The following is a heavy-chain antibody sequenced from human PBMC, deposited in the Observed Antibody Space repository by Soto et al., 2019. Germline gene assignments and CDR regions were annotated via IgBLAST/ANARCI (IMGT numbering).Heavy chain of an antibody. CDR3: AKDGRPLDSGGYSGHFDY. V-gene: IGHV3-23*01. D-gene: IGHD3-22*01. CDR1: GFTFSRYV. CDR2: ISGSGGST. J-gene: IGHJ4*02. Sequence: DVQLLESGGGLVQPGGSLRLSCAPSGFTFSRYVMSWVRQAPGNGLEWVATISGSGGSTYYADSVKGRFTISRDNSQNTLDLQMNSLGAEDAAVYYWAKDGRPLDSGGYSGHFDYCGQGTLVTVSS.